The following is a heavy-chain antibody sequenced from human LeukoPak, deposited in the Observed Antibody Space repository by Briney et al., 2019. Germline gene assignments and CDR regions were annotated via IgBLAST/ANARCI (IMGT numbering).Heavy chain of an antibody. Sequence: ASVKVSCKASGYTFTGYHMHWVRQAPGHGLEWMGWINPNSGDTNYAQKFQGWVTMSRDTSISTAYMELSRLRSDDTAVYYCARDPEDGYAFDIWGQGTMVTVSS. CDR2: INPNSGDT. CDR1: GYTFTGYH. D-gene: IGHD1-14*01. CDR3: ARDPEDGYAFDI. V-gene: IGHV1-2*04. J-gene: IGHJ3*02.